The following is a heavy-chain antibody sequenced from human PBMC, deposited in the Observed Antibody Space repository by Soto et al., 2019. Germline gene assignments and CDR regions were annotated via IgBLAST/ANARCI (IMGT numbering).Heavy chain of an antibody. CDR3: TTAATIPQSWVDY. D-gene: IGHD5-12*01. CDR2: IKSKTDGGTT. J-gene: IGHJ4*02. Sequence: GGSLRLSCAASGFTFSNAWMSWVRQAPGKGLEWVGRIKSKTDGGTTDYAAPVKGRFTISRDDSKNTLYLQMNSLKTEDTAVYYCTTAATIPQSWVDYWGQGTLVTVSS. V-gene: IGHV3-15*01. CDR1: GFTFSNAW.